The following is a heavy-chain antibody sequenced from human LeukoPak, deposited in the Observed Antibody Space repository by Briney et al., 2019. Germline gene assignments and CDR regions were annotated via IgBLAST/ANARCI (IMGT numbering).Heavy chain of an antibody. Sequence: GSLRLSCAASGFTVSSNYMSWVRQAPGKGLEWVSVIYSGGSTYYADSVKGRFTISRDNSKNTLYLQMNSLRAEDTAVYYCARAEQQLVGDAFDIWGQGTMVTVSS. CDR3: ARAEQQLVGDAFDI. CDR1: GFTVSSNY. CDR2: IYSGGST. J-gene: IGHJ3*02. V-gene: IGHV3-53*01. D-gene: IGHD6-13*01.